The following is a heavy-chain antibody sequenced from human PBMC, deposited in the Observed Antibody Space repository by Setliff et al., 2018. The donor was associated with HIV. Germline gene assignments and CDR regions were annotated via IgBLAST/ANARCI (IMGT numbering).Heavy chain of an antibody. D-gene: IGHD3-10*01. J-gene: IGHJ5*02. CDR1: GGSISSYY. Sequence: PSETLSLTCTVSGGSISSYYCSWIRQPPGKGLEWIGYIYSSGSTNFNPPLQSRVTISLDTSKKQFSLKLSSVTAADTAVYYCARHSGVASPNWFDPWGQGTLVTVSS. V-gene: IGHV4-4*09. CDR3: ARHSGVASPNWFDP. CDR2: IYSSGST.